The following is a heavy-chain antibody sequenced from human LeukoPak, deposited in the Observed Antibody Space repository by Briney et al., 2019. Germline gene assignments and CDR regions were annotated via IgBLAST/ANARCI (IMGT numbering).Heavy chain of an antibody. J-gene: IGHJ5*02. Sequence: KTSETLSLTCTVSGGSISTPGYYWSWIRQHPGKGLEWIGYIYYSGSTNYNPSLKSRVTISVDTSKNQFSLKLSSVAAADTAVYYCARGRSYYEGSGLNWFDPWGQGTLVTVSS. V-gene: IGHV4-61*08. CDR3: ARGRSYYEGSGLNWFDP. CDR1: GGSISTPGYY. D-gene: IGHD3-22*01. CDR2: IYYSGST.